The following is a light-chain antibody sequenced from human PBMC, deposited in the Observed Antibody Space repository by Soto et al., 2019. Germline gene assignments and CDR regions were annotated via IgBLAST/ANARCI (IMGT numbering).Light chain of an antibody. J-gene: IGLJ1*01. V-gene: IGLV1-40*01. Sequence: QSVLTQPPSVSGAPGQRVTISCTGSTSNIGAGYDLHWYQQLPGTAPKLLIYDDNNRPSGVPDRFSGSKSGTSASLAITGLQAEDEADYYCSSLTTRFTYVFGTGTKVTVL. CDR1: TSNIGAGYD. CDR3: SSLTTRFTYV. CDR2: DDN.